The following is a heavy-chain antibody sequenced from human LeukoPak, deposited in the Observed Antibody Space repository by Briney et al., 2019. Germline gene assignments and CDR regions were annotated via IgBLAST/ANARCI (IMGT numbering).Heavy chain of an antibody. J-gene: IGHJ4*02. V-gene: IGHV3-9*03. CDR3: ARAGYCSSTSCYTPIDY. D-gene: IGHD2-2*02. CDR2: ISWNSGSI. CDR1: GFTFDDYA. Sequence: GRSLRLSCAASGFTFDDYAMHWVRQAPGKGLEWVSGISWNSGSIGYADSVKGRFTISRDNAKNSLYLQMNSLRAEDMALYYCARAGYCSSTSCYTPIDYWGQGTLVTVSS.